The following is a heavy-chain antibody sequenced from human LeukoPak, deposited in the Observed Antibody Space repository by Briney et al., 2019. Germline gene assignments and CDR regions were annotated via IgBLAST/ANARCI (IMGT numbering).Heavy chain of an antibody. CDR3: AKDRRPDGVYDLDY. Sequence: GASLRLSCAASGFIFNNYAMNWVRQAPGKGLEWVSFIYSGGGTKYADSVRGRFSISRDNSRNTLYLQVSSESSEDTAVYYCAKDRRPDGVYDLDYWGQGTLVTVSS. V-gene: IGHV3-23*01. J-gene: IGHJ4*02. CDR2: FIYSGGGT. CDR1: GFIFNNYA. D-gene: IGHD5/OR15-5a*01.